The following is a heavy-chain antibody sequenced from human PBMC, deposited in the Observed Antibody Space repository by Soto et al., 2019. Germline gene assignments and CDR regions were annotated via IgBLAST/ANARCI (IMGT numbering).Heavy chain of an antibody. CDR1: GFTFSSYG. CDR3: AKSIRQLISYYGMAV. D-gene: IGHD6-13*01. Sequence: PGGSLRLSCAASGFTFSSYGMHWVRQAPGKGLEWVAVISYDGSNKYYADSVKGRFTISRDNSKNTLYLQMNSLRAEDTAVYYCAKSIRQLISYYGMAVWGQGTTVTVSS. J-gene: IGHJ6*02. V-gene: IGHV3-30*18. CDR2: ISYDGSNK.